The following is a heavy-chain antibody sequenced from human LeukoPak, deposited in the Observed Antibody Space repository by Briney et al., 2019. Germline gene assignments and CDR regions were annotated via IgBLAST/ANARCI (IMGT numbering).Heavy chain of an antibody. J-gene: IGHJ6*03. V-gene: IGHV3-74*01. Sequence: GGSLRLSCAASGFTFSSYWMHWVRQAPGKGLVWVSRINSDGSSTSYADSVKGRFTISRDNANNTLYLQMNSLRAEDTAVYYCARDGIAVAGDYYYYMDVWGKGTTVTVSS. CDR2: INSDGSST. D-gene: IGHD6-19*01. CDR1: GFTFSSYW. CDR3: ARDGIAVAGDYYYYMDV.